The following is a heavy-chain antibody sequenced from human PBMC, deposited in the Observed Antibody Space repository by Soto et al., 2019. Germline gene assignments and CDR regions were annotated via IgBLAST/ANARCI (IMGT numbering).Heavy chain of an antibody. V-gene: IGHV4-4*02. CDR1: GGSISSSNW. CDR3: ARQGSSIYNWFDP. J-gene: IGHJ5*02. Sequence: PSETLSLTCAVSGGSISSSNWWSWVRQPPGKGLEWIGEIYHSGSTNYNPSLKSRVTISVDTSKNQFSLKLSSVTAADTAVYYCARQGSSIYNWFDPWGQGTLVTVS. CDR2: IYHSGST. D-gene: IGHD6-13*01.